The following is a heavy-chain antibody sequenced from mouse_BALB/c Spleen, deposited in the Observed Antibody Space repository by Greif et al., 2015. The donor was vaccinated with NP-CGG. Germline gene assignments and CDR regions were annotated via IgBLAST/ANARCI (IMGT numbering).Heavy chain of an antibody. CDR3: ARGGNGNYFAY. CDR2: INPSSGYT. D-gene: IGHD2-1*01. Sequence: QVQLQQSGAELARPGASVKMSCKASGYTFTSYTMHWVKQRPGQGLEWIGYINPSSGYTNYNQKFKDKATLTADKSSSTAYMQLSSLTSEDSAVYYCARGGNGNYFAYWGQGTLVTVSA. V-gene: IGHV1-4*01. J-gene: IGHJ3*01. CDR1: GYTFTSYT.